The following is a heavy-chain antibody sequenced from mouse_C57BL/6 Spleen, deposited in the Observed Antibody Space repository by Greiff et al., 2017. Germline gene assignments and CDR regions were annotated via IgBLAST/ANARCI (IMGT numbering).Heavy chain of an antibody. Sequence: QVQLKQSGPELVKPGASVKISCKASGYAFSSSWMNWVKQRPGKGLEWIGRIYPGDGDTNYNGKFKGKSTLTADTSSSTAYRQLSSLTSEDSAVYFCARGLYYGNYHYYAMDYWGQGTSVTVSS. D-gene: IGHD2-1*01. V-gene: IGHV1-82*01. J-gene: IGHJ4*01. CDR2: IYPGDGDT. CDR3: ARGLYYGNYHYYAMDY. CDR1: GYAFSSSW.